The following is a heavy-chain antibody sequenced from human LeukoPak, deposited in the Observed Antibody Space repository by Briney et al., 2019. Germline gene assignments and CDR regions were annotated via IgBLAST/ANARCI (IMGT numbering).Heavy chain of an antibody. CDR1: GYTFTSYG. J-gene: IGHJ4*02. CDR2: ISAYNGNT. V-gene: IGHV1-18*01. Sequence: GASVKVPCKASGYTFTSYGISWVRQAPGQGLEWMGWISAYNGNTNYAQKLQGRVTMTTDTSTSTAYMELRSLRSDDTAVYYCARVFPTYYYDSSGYAPDEPYFDYWGQGTLVTVSS. CDR3: ARVFPTYYYDSSGYAPDEPYFDY. D-gene: IGHD3-22*01.